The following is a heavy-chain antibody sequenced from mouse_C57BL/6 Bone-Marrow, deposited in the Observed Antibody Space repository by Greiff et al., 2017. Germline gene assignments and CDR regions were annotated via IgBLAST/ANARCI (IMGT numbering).Heavy chain of an antibody. CDR3: VREGYDYLDY. CDR2: IRSKSNNYAT. J-gene: IGHJ2*01. Sequence: EVKVVESGGGLVQPKGSLKLSCAASGFSFNTYAMNWVRQAPGKGLEWVARIRSKSNNYATYYADSVKDRFTISRDDSESMLYLQMNNLKTEDTAMYYCVREGYDYLDYWGQGTTLTVSS. V-gene: IGHV10-1*01. D-gene: IGHD2-3*01. CDR1: GFSFNTYA.